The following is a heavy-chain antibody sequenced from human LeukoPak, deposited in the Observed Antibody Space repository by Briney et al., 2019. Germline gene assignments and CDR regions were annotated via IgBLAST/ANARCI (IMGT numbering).Heavy chain of an antibody. Sequence: GGTLRLSCAASGFTFSSYWMSWVRQAPGKGLEWVSYISSSGSAIYYADSVKGRFTISRDNSKNLLYLQMNSLRAEDTAVYYCARDSQLGTTPNFDYWGQGTLVTVSS. D-gene: IGHD7-27*01. J-gene: IGHJ4*02. CDR2: ISSSGSAI. V-gene: IGHV3-48*04. CDR3: ARDSQLGTTPNFDY. CDR1: GFTFSSYW.